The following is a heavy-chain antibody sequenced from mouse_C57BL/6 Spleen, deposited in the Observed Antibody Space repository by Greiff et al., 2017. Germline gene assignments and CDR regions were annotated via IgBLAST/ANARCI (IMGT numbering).Heavy chain of an antibody. CDR1: GFTFTDYY. D-gene: IGHD1-1*01. Sequence: DVMLVESGGGLVQPGGSLSLSCAASGFTFTDYYMSWVRQPPGKALEWLGFIRNKANGYTTEYSATVKGRFTISRDNSQSILYLQMNALRAEDSATYYCARYYYGSISHFDYWGQGTTLTVSS. J-gene: IGHJ2*01. V-gene: IGHV7-3*01. CDR2: IRNKANGYTT. CDR3: ARYYYGSISHFDY.